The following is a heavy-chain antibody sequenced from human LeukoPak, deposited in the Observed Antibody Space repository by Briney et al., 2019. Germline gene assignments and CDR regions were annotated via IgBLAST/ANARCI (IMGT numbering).Heavy chain of an antibody. V-gene: IGHV4-4*07. CDR3: ARDRVDTAMVCLDY. D-gene: IGHD5-18*01. CDR1: GGSISSYY. Sequence: PSETLSLTCTVSGGSISSYYWSWIRQPAGKGLVWIGRIYTSGSTNYNPSLKSRVTMSVDTSKNQFSLKLSSVTAADTAVYYCARDRVDTAMVCLDYWGQGTLVTVSS. J-gene: IGHJ4*02. CDR2: IYTSGST.